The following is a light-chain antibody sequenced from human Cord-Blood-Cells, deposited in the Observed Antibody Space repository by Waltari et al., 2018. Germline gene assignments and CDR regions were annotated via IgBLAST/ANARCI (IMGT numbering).Light chain of an antibody. CDR1: SSNIGNNA. Sequence: QSVLTQPPSVSEAPRQRVTISCSGSSSNIGNNAVNWYQQLPGKAPKLLIYYDDLLPSGGSDRFSGSKSGTSASLAISGLQAEDEADYYCAAWDDSLNWVFGGGTKLTVL. CDR3: AAWDDSLNWV. J-gene: IGLJ3*02. CDR2: YDD. V-gene: IGLV1-36*01.